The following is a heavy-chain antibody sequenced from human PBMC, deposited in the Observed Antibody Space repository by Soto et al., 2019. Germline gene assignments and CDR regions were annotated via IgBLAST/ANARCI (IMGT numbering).Heavy chain of an antibody. J-gene: IGHJ4*02. CDR1: GGSISSGGYY. Sequence: QVQLQESGPGLVKPSQTLSLTCTVSGGSISSGGYYWSWIRQHPGKGLEWIGYIYYSGSTYYNPSLMSRVTIPVDTSNNQFSLKLSSVTAADTAVYYCARSLTTDEIYNFDYWGQGTLVTVSS. CDR3: ARSLTTDEIYNFDY. D-gene: IGHD4-17*01. CDR2: IYYSGST. V-gene: IGHV4-31*03.